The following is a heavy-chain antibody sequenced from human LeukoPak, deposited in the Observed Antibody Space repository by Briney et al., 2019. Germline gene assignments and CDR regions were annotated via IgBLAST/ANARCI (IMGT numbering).Heavy chain of an antibody. CDR3: ASGSYGSGFYYFYYMDV. CDR1: GFTFSSYS. Sequence: PGGSLRLSCAASGFTFSSYSMIWVRQAPGKGLEWVSYIGSSSSTIYYGDSVKGRFTISRDNAKNSLYLQMNSLRVEDTAVYYCASGSYGSGFYYFYYMDVWGKGTTVTVSS. J-gene: IGHJ6*03. V-gene: IGHV3-48*01. D-gene: IGHD3-10*01. CDR2: IGSSSSTI.